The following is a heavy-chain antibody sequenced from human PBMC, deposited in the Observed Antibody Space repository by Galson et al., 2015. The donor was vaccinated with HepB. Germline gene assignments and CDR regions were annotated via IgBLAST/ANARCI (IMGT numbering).Heavy chain of an antibody. Sequence: CAISGDSVSSNSAAWNWIRQSPSRGLEWLGRTYYRSKWYNDYAVSVKSRITINSDTSKNQFSLQLNSVTPEDTAVYYCARDLLVDYDLNYYYYMDVWGKGTTVTVSS. D-gene: IGHD3-3*01. CDR2: TYYRSKWYN. J-gene: IGHJ6*03. V-gene: IGHV6-1*01. CDR1: GDSVSSNSAA. CDR3: ARDLLVDYDLNYYYYMDV.